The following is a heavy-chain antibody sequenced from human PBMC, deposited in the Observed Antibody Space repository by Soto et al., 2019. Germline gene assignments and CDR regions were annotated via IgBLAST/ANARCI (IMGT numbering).Heavy chain of an antibody. CDR3: ARVIAVAAFDAFGI. D-gene: IGHD6-19*01. J-gene: IGHJ3*02. Sequence: TSETLSLTCTVSGGSISSYYWSWIRQPPGKGLEWIGYIYYSGSTNYNPSLKSRVTISVDTSKNQFSLKLSSVTAADTAVYYCARVIAVAAFDAFGIWGQGTMVTVSS. CDR2: IYYSGST. V-gene: IGHV4-59*01. CDR1: GGSISSYY.